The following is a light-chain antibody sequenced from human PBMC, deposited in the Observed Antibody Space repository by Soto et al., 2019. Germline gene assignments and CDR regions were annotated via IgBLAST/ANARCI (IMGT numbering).Light chain of an antibody. Sequence: SVLTQPASVSGSPGQSITISCTGTSSDVGSYNLVSWYQQHPGKAPKLMIYEGSKRPSGVSNRFSGSKSGNTASLTISGLQAEDVADYYCSAFAGINLYVF. CDR3: SAFAGINLYV. CDR1: SSDVGSYNL. CDR2: EGS. J-gene: IGLJ1*01. V-gene: IGLV2-23*01.